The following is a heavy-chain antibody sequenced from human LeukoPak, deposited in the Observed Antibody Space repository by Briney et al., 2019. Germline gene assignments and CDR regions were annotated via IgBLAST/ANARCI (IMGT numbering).Heavy chain of an antibody. CDR2: ISSSSSTI. J-gene: IGHJ4*02. V-gene: IGHV3-48*01. CDR3: ARDRLHPEFDY. Sequence: GGSLRLSCAASGFTFSSYSMNWVRQAPGKGLEWVSYISSSSSTIYYADSVKGRFTISRDNAKNSLYLQMNSLRAEDTAVYYCARDRLHPEFDYWGQGTLVTVSS. D-gene: IGHD5-24*01. CDR1: GFTFSSYS.